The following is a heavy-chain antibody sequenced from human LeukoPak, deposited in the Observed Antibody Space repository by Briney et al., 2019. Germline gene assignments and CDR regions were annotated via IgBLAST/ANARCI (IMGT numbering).Heavy chain of an antibody. Sequence: SETLSLTCTVSGGSISSYYWSWIRQPPGKGLEWIGYIYYSGSTNYNPSLKSRVTISVDTSKNQFSLKLSSVTAADTAVYYCARGAILLRYFDWLLWRNWFDPWGQGTLVTVSS. V-gene: IGHV4-59*12. CDR1: GGSISSYY. J-gene: IGHJ5*02. CDR2: IYYSGST. D-gene: IGHD3-9*01. CDR3: ARGAILLRYFDWLLWRNWFDP.